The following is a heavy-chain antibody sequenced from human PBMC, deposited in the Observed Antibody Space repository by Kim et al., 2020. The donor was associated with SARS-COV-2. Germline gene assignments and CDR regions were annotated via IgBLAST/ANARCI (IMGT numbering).Heavy chain of an antibody. J-gene: IGHJ4*02. CDR3: ARLNLAVADY. CDR1: GGSISSSSYY. V-gene: IGHV4-39*01. CDR2: IYYSGST. Sequence: SETLSLTCTVSGGSISSSSYYWGWIRQPPGKGLEWIGSIYYSGSTYYNPSLKSRVTISVDTSKNQFSLKLSSVTAADTAVYYCARLNLAVADYWGQGTLVTVSS. D-gene: IGHD6-19*01.